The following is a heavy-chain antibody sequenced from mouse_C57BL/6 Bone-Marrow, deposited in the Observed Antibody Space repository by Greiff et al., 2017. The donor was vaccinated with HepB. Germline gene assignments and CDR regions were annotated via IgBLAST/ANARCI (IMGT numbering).Heavy chain of an antibody. CDR2: IYPRSGNT. Sequence: VQLQQSGAELARPGASVKLSCKASGYTFTSYGISWVKQRTGQGLEWIGEIYPRSGNTYYNEKFKGKATLTADKSSSTAYMELRSLTSEDSAVYFCALITTVVAPRFAYWGQGTLVTVSA. CDR3: ALITTVVAPRFAY. D-gene: IGHD1-1*01. CDR1: GYTFTSYG. V-gene: IGHV1-81*01. J-gene: IGHJ3*01.